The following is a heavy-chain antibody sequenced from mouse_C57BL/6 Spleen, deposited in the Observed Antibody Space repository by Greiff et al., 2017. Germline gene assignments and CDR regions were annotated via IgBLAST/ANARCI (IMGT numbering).Heavy chain of an antibody. CDR1: GFTFSSYA. CDR3: ARDIDGYYDY. V-gene: IGHV5-4*01. D-gene: IGHD2-3*01. CDR2: ISDGGSYT. J-gene: IGHJ2*01. Sequence: EVMLVESGGGLVKPGGSLKLSCAASGFTFSSYAMSWVRQTPEKRLEWVATISDGGSYTYYPDNVKGRFTISRDNAKNNLYLQMSHLKSEDTAMYYCARDIDGYYDYWGQGTTLTVSS.